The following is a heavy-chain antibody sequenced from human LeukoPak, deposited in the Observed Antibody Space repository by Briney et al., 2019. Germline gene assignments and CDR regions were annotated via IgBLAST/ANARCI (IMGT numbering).Heavy chain of an antibody. CDR2: ISRSSSYI. V-gene: IGHV3-21*01. Sequence: PGGSLRLSCAASGFTFSSYSMNWVRQAPGKGLEWVSSISRSSSYIYYADSVKGRFTISRDNAKNSLYLQMNSLRAEDTAVYYCARGLGYCSGGSCRNWFDPWGQGTLVTVSS. CDR3: ARGLGYCSGGSCRNWFDP. D-gene: IGHD2-15*01. J-gene: IGHJ5*02. CDR1: GFTFSSYS.